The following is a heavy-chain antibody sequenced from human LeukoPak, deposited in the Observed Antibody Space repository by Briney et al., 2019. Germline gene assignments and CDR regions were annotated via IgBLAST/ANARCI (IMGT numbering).Heavy chain of an antibody. Sequence: GGTLRLSCAASGITFSSYGMSWVRQAPGKGLEWVSSISSTGGTTYYADSVKGRFAISRDNSKNTLYLQMNSLRAEDTAIYYCAKNGDRGAYCTGGTCYPYFYYYMDVWGKGTTVTI. J-gene: IGHJ6*03. CDR1: GITFSSYG. CDR2: ISSTGGTT. V-gene: IGHV3-23*01. D-gene: IGHD2-15*01. CDR3: AKNGDRGAYCTGGTCYPYFYYYMDV.